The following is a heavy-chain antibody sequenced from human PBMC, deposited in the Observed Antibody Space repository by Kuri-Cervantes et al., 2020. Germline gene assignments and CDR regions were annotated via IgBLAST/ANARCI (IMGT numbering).Heavy chain of an antibody. D-gene: IGHD6-6*01. J-gene: IGHJ3*02. CDR2: IRSKAYGGTT. CDR3: TRDSSIAALDAFDI. V-gene: IGHV3-49*04. Sequence: GGSLRLSCAASGFTFSSYSMNWVRQAPGMGLEWVGFIRSKAYGGTTEYAASVKGRFTISRDDSKSIAYLQMNSLKTEDTAVYYCTRDSSIAALDAFDIWGQGTMVTVSS. CDR1: GFTFSSYS.